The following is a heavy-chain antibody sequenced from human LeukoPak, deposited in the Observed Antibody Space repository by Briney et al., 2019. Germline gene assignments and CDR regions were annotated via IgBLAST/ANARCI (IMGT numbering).Heavy chain of an antibody. Sequence: GGSLRLSCAASGFTFSNYDMSWGRQAPGKGREWVSGISVSGGSTYYADSVKGRFTISRDNSKKTLYLQMNNLRAEDTAVYYCAGHWAYWGQGTLVTVSS. J-gene: IGHJ4*02. D-gene: IGHD7-27*01. CDR1: GFTFSNYD. CDR3: AGHWAY. CDR2: ISVSGGST. V-gene: IGHV3-23*01.